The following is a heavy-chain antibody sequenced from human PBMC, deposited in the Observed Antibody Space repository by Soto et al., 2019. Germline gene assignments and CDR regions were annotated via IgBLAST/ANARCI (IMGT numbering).Heavy chain of an antibody. Sequence: GSLRLACAASGXTFSGSSMGWVRQASGKGLEWVGRIRSKANSYATAYAASVKGRFTISRDDSKNTAYLQMNSLKTEDTAVYYCTRNSYYDSRDAFDPWGQGTLVTVS. CDR3: TRNSYYDSRDAFDP. V-gene: IGHV3-73*01. D-gene: IGHD3-22*01. J-gene: IGHJ5*02. CDR2: IRSKANSYAT. CDR1: GXTFSGSS.